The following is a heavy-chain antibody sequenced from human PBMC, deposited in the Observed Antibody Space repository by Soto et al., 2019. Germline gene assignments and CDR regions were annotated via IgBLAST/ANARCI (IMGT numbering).Heavy chain of an antibody. CDR2: IIPIFGTA. V-gene: IGHV1-69*01. Sequence: QVQLVQSGAEVKKPGSSVKVSCKDSGGNFSSSAISWVRQAPGQGLEWMGGIIPIFGTANYAQKFQGRVTSTADESTSTAYMELRRLRSEDTAVYYCARKVGAPRYGMDVWGHGTTVTVSS. J-gene: IGHJ6*02. CDR1: GGNFSSSA. CDR3: ARKVGAPRYGMDV. D-gene: IGHD1-26*01.